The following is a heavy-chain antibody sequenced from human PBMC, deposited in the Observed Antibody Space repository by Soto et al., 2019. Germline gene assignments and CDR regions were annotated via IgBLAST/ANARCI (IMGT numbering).Heavy chain of an antibody. CDR1: GFTFSTYA. J-gene: IGHJ5*02. CDR3: ARTRRTSRDYYDL. CDR2: DRERGANT. D-gene: IGHD4-17*01. Sequence: GSLGPSFEAPGFTFSTYAMTWVRKAPGKGLGWVSRDRERGANTYYAESVKGPFTVSRENSKRPAYPQMRSLGGNETALYFCARTRRTSRDYYDLWGQGTVVTVSS. V-gene: IGHV3-23*01.